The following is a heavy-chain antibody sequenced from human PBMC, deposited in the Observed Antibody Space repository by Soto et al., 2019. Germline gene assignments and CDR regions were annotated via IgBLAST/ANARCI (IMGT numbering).Heavy chain of an antibody. Sequence: GGSLRLSCAASGFTFSAFWMTWVRQAPGKGLEWVVNIREDGSVKYYADSVKGRFTISRDNAKNSLFLLMNSLRVEDTAVYYCARYRVARRTYYFDYWGQGTLVTVSS. CDR3: ARYRVARRTYYFDY. J-gene: IGHJ4*02. V-gene: IGHV3-7*03. CDR2: IREDGSVK. CDR1: GFTFSAFW. D-gene: IGHD1-26*01.